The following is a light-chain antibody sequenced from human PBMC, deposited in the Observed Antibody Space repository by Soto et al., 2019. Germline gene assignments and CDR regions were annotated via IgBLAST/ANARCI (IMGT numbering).Light chain of an antibody. CDR2: GAS. J-gene: IGKJ5*01. V-gene: IGKV3-20*01. CDR3: QQYLSSPVT. Sequence: EVVFTQSPGTLSLSPGERCTLSCRSIQTVTRNYLAWYQPKRGKAPRTLIYGASSRATDIPHRFSGSGSGTDFTIPISRLEPEDFALYCCQQYLSSPVTFGQGTRLEIK. CDR1: QTVTRNY.